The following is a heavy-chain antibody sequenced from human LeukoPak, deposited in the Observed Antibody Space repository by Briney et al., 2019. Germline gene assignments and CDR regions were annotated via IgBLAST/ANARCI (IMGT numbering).Heavy chain of an antibody. J-gene: IGHJ6*02. CDR1: GYTFTTYG. CDR3: AKDGGQQWLTNYYSYGMDV. Sequence: ASVKVSCGASGYTFTTYGINWARQAPGQGLEWMGWIKTYNGDTNTAQKFLDRIIMTTDKSTGTAYMELRSLRSDDTAVYYCAKDGGQQWLTNYYSYGMDVWGQGTTVIVSS. D-gene: IGHD6-19*01. V-gene: IGHV1-18*01. CDR2: IKTYNGDT.